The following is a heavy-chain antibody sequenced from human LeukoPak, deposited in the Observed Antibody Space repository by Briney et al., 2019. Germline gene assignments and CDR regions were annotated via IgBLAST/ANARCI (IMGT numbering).Heavy chain of an antibody. J-gene: IGHJ4*02. CDR1: GFTFSSYG. CDR2: ISYDGSNK. CDR3: AKDYPDY. Sequence: PGGSLRLSCAASGFTFSSYGMHWVRQAPGKGLEWVAVISYDGSNKYYADSVKGRFTISRDNSKNTLYLQMNSLRAEDTAVYYCAKDYPDYWGQGTLVTVSS. V-gene: IGHV3-30*18.